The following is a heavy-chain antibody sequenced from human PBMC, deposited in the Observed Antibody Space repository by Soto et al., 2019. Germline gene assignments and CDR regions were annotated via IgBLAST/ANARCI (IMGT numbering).Heavy chain of an antibody. V-gene: IGHV4-59*01. D-gene: IGHD3-16*01. Sequence: SETLSLTCTVSGGSISSYYWSWIRQPPGKGLEWIGYIYYSGSTNYNPSLKSRVTMSVDTSKNQFSLKLSSVTAADTAVYYCARAYGEYYGMDVWGQGTTVTVSS. J-gene: IGHJ6*02. CDR3: ARAYGEYYGMDV. CDR2: IYYSGST. CDR1: GGSISSYY.